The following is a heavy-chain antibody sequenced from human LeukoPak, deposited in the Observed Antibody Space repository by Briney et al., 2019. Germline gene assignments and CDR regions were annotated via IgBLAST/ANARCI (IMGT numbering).Heavy chain of an antibody. J-gene: IGHJ4*02. D-gene: IGHD3-9*01. CDR2: IYSGGST. CDR3: ASPHYDILTGLLN. Sequence: GGSLRLSCAASGFTVSSNYMSWVRQAPGQGLEWVSVIYSGGSTYYSDSVKGRFTISRDNSKNTLYLQMNSLRAEDTAVYYCASPHYDILTGLLNWGQGTLVTVSS. CDR1: GFTVSSNY. V-gene: IGHV3-53*01.